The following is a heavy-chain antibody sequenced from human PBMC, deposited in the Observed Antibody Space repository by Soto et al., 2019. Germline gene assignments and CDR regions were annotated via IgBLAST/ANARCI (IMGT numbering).Heavy chain of an antibody. CDR2: IYYSGST. D-gene: IGHD2-21*02. J-gene: IGHJ5*02. CDR3: ARESYCGGDCTNWFDP. Sequence: VQLQESGPGLVKPSQTLSLTCTVSGGSISSGGYYWSWIRQHPGKGLEWIGYIYYSGSTYYNPSLKSRVTISVDTSKNQFSLKLSSVTAADTAVYYCARESYCGGDCTNWFDPWGQGTLVTVSS. CDR1: GGSISSGGYY. V-gene: IGHV4-31*03.